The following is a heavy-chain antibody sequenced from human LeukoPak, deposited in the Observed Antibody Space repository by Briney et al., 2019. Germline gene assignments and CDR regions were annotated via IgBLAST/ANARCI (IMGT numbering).Heavy chain of an antibody. CDR3: ARLSYYYDSSGSCWFDP. J-gene: IGHJ5*02. CDR2: IYYSGST. D-gene: IGHD3-22*01. V-gene: IGHV4-30-4*01. CDR1: GGSISSGDYY. Sequence: SETLSLTCTVSGGSISSGDYYWSWIRQPPGKGLEWIGYIYYSGSTYYNPSLKSRVTISVDTSKNQFSLKLSSVTAADTAVYYCARLSYYYDSSGSCWFDPWGQGTLVTVSS.